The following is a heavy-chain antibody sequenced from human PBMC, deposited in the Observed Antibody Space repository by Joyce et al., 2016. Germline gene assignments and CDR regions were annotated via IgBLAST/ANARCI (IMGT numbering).Heavy chain of an antibody. Sequence: QVQLVQSGAEVVKPGASVDVSCKTSGYTFTDYFIHWVRLVPGLGVEWLGRMNPNTGGTTYAQKFQGRVTMTRDTSITTAYMVLTSLKSDDTAVYYCARGHISMKMGYCHNWGQGTLVTISS. D-gene: IGHD5-24*01. V-gene: IGHV1-2*06. J-gene: IGHJ1*01. CDR3: ARGHISMKMGYCHN. CDR1: GYTFTDYF. CDR2: MNPNTGGT.